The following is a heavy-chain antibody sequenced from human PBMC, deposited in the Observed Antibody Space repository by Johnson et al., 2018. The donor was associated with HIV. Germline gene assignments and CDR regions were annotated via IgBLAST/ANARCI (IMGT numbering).Heavy chain of an antibody. Sequence: QLVEYGGGLVRPGGSLRPSCAASGFTFNDYAMSWVRQPPGKGLEWVSDINWNGGSTGYADSVKGRFTISRDNAKNSLYLQMNSLRAEDTALYYCARRHSSSASGAFDIWGQGTMVTVSS. J-gene: IGHJ3*02. D-gene: IGHD6-6*01. CDR1: GFTFNDYA. CDR3: ARRHSSSASGAFDI. CDR2: INWNGGST. V-gene: IGHV3-20*04.